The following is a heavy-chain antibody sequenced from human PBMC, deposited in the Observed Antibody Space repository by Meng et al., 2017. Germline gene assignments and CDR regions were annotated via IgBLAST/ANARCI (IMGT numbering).Heavy chain of an antibody. D-gene: IGHD3-22*01. J-gene: IGHJ4*02. V-gene: IGHV4-61*02. CDR2: IYTSGST. CDR3: ARDPGYYDSSGYYYGFDY. Sequence: SETLSLTCTVSGGSISSSSYYWSWIRQPAGKGLEWIGRIYTSGSTNYNPSLKSRVTMSVDTSKNQFSLKLSSVTAADTAVYYCARDPGYYDSSGYYYGFDYWGQGTLVTVSS. CDR1: GGSISSSSYY.